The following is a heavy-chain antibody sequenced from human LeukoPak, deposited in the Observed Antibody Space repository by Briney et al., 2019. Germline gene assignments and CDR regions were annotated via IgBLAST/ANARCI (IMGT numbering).Heavy chain of an antibody. Sequence: ASVTVSCKASGYTFTSYYMHWVRQAPGQGVEGMGIINPSGGSTSYAQKFQGRVTMTRHTSTSTVYMELSSLRSEDTAVYYCARGRYPQLVLSFWGQGTLVTVSS. CDR1: GYTFTSYY. J-gene: IGHJ4*02. D-gene: IGHD6-13*01. V-gene: IGHV1-46*01. CDR2: INPSGGST. CDR3: ARGRYPQLVLSF.